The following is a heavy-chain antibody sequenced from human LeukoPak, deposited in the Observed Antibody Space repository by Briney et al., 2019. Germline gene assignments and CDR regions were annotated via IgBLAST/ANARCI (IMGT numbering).Heavy chain of an antibody. CDR3: VKDGPPMVRGPGYFQH. J-gene: IGHJ1*01. V-gene: IGHV3-33*06. Sequence: GGSLRLSCAASGFTFSSYGMHWVRQAPGKGLEWVAVIWYDGSNKYYADSVKGRFTISRDNSKNTLYLQMNSLRAEDTAVYYCVKDGPPMVRGPGYFQHWGQGTLVTVSS. CDR2: IWYDGSNK. CDR1: GFTFSSYG. D-gene: IGHD3-10*01.